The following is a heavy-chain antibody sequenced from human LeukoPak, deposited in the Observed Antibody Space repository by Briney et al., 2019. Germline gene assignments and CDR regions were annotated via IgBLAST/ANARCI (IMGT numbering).Heavy chain of an antibody. J-gene: IGHJ4*02. D-gene: IGHD3-3*01. CDR3: AKDGEIFGVVIGDENYFDY. V-gene: IGHV3-21*04. CDR2: ISSSSSYI. Sequence: GGSLRLSCAASGFTFSSYSMNWVRQAPGKGLEWVSSISSSSSYIYYADSAKGRFTISRDNAKNSLYLQMNSLRAEDTAVYYCAKDGEIFGVVIGDENYFDYWGQGTLVTVSS. CDR1: GFTFSSYS.